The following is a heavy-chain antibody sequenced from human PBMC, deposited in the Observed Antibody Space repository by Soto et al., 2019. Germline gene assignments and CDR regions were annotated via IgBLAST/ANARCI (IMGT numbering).Heavy chain of an antibody. CDR2: ISAYNGNT. J-gene: IGHJ6*02. CDR3: ARDVALGYCSSTSCYRVYCYGMDV. CDR1: GYTFTSYG. Sequence: ASVKVSCKASGYTFTSYGISWVRQAPGQGLEWMGWISAYNGNTNYAQKLQGRVTMTTDTSTSTAYMELRSLRSDDTAVYYCARDVALGYCSSTSCYRVYCYGMDVWGQGTTVTVSS. D-gene: IGHD2-2*01. V-gene: IGHV1-18*01.